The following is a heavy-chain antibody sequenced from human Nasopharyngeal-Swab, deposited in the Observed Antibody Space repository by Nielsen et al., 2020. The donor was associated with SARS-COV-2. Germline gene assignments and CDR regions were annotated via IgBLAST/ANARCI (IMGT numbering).Heavy chain of an antibody. V-gene: IGHV3-15*01. D-gene: IGHD3-10*01. CDR1: GFTFSNAW. J-gene: IGHJ6*03. CDR2: IKRKSDGGTT. Sequence: GESLKISCAASGFTFSNAWMSWVRQAPGKGLEWVGRIKRKSDGGTTDYAAPVKGRFTISRDDSKNTLYLQMNSLKTEDTAVYYCARDRGFDGYYYMDVWGKGTTVTVSS. CDR3: ARDRGFDGYYYMDV.